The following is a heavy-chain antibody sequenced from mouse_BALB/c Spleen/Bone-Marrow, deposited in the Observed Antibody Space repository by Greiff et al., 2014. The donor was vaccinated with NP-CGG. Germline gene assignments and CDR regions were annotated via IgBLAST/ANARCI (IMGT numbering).Heavy chain of an antibody. V-gene: IGHV1S56*01. CDR2: IYPGYCST. J-gene: IGHJ4*01. CDR3: ARGGGMDY. Sequence: QVQLQQSGPELVKPGASVKMSCKASGYTFTSYYIHWVKQRPGKGLEWIGWIYPGYCSTKYNEKFKGKTTRTADKSSSTAYMLLSSLTSEDSAIYFCARGGGMDYWGQGTSVTVSS. CDR1: GYTFTSYY.